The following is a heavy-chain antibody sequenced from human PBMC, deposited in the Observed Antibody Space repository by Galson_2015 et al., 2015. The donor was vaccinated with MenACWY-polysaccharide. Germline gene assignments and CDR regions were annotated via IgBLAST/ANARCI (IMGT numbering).Heavy chain of an antibody. D-gene: IGHD5-12*01. CDR2: IKEDGSKK. CDR3: ARTLRGGHSCYDADY. J-gene: IGHJ4*02. V-gene: IGHV3-7*01. CDR1: GFTFSGYW. Sequence: SLRLSCAASGFTFSGYWMSWVRQAPGKGLEWVANIKEDGSKKNYVDFVKGRFTISRDNAKNSLYLQMNSLRAEDTAVYYCARTLRGGHSCYDADYWGQATLVTVSS.